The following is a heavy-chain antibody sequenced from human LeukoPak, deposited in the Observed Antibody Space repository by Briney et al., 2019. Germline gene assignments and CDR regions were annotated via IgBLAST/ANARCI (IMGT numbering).Heavy chain of an antibody. CDR1: GYTFTSYY. J-gene: IGHJ6*02. Sequence: ASVKVSCKASGYTFTSYYMHWVRQAPGQGLEWMGIINPSGGSTGYAQKFQGRVTMTRDTSTSTVYMELSSLRSEDTAVYYCARDDCSSTSCYYYYYGMDVWGQGTTVTVSS. CDR3: ARDDCSSTSCYYYYYGMDV. V-gene: IGHV1-46*01. CDR2: INPSGGST. D-gene: IGHD2-2*01.